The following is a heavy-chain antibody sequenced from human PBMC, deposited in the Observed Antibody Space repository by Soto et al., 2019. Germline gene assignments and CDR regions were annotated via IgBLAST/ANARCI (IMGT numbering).Heavy chain of an antibody. CDR2: VSSSSTTI. CDR1: GFPFSSHS. CDR3: ARFPKSGSWYFDS. J-gene: IGHJ4*02. Sequence: EVQLVESGGTLVQPGGSLRLSCAVSGFPFSSHSMNWVRQAPGKGLEWISYVSSSSTTIYYADSVKGRFTISRDNAANSLYLQMNNLRDDDTAVYYCARFPKSGSWYFDSWGQGTHVTVSS. D-gene: IGHD6-25*01. V-gene: IGHV3-48*02.